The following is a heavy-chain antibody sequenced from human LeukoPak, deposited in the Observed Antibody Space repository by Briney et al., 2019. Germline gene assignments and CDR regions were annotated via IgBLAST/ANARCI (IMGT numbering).Heavy chain of an antibody. Sequence: PGESLRLPCSASGFTFSSYSMNWVRQAPGKGLEWVSSISSSSSYIYYADSVKGRFTISRDNAKNSLYLQMNSLRAEDTAVYYCARAPAAAAFDIWGQGTMVTVSS. CDR1: GFTFSSYS. CDR3: ARAPAAAAFDI. J-gene: IGHJ3*02. D-gene: IGHD6-13*01. V-gene: IGHV3-21*01. CDR2: ISSSSSYI.